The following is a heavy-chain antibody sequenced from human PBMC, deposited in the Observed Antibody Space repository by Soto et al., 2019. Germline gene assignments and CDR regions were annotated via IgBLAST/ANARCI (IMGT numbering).Heavy chain of an antibody. Sequence: QVQLVESGGGVVQPGGSLRLSCAASGFTFSSYGIHWVRQAPGKGLEWVAVIWYDGSNQYYADSVKGRFTISRDNSKNTLYLQMNSLRAEDTAVYYCARERGSSSGHGMDVWGPGTTVTVSS. V-gene: IGHV3-33*01. J-gene: IGHJ6*02. CDR1: GFTFSSYG. CDR3: ARERGSSSGHGMDV. D-gene: IGHD6-6*01. CDR2: IWYDGSNQ.